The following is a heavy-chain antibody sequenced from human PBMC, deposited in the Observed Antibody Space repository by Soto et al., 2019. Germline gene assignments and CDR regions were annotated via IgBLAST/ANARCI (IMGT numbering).Heavy chain of an antibody. CDR2: ISRSGRGSA. Sequence: EVQLLESGGALVQPGGSLRLSFAASGFTFNSYVMTWVRQAPGEGLEWASSISRSGRGSAYYADSVKGRFTISRDNSENTLFLQMNNLRDEDTALYYCARGRYLDSSDYWVANLPFDHWGLGTLVTVSS. V-gene: IGHV3-23*01. CDR3: ARGRYLDSSDYWVANLPFDH. J-gene: IGHJ4*02. CDR1: GFTFNSYV. D-gene: IGHD3-22*01.